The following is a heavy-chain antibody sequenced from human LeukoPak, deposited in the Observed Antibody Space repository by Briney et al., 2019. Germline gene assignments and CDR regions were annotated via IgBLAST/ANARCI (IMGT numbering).Heavy chain of an antibody. V-gene: IGHV3-15*01. D-gene: IGHD3-22*01. CDR1: GFTFSSYA. Sequence: GGSLRLSCAASGFTFSSYAMSWVRQAPGEGLEWVGRIKSKTDGGTTDYAAPVKGRFTISRDDSKNTLYLQMNSLKTEDTAVYYCTGTRRGYYYDSSGYLTDYYFDYWGQGTLVTASS. CDR2: IKSKTDGGTT. CDR3: TGTRRGYYYDSSGYLTDYYFDY. J-gene: IGHJ4*02.